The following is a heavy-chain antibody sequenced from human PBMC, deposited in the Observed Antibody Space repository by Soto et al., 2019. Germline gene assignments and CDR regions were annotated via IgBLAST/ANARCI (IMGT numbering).Heavy chain of an antibody. D-gene: IGHD3-10*01. CDR2: IYYSGST. CDR1: GGSISSSSYY. V-gene: IGHV4-39*01. Sequence: SETLSLTCTVSGGSISSSSYYWGWIRQPPGKGLEWIGSIYYSGSTYYNPSLKSRVTISVDTSKNQFSLKLSSVTAADTAVYYCARGGFTMVRGVTPFDYWGQGTLVTVSS. J-gene: IGHJ4*02. CDR3: ARGGFTMVRGVTPFDY.